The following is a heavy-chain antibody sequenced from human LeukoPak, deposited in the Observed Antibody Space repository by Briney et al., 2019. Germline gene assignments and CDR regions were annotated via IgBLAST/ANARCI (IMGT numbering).Heavy chain of an antibody. J-gene: IGHJ4*02. Sequence: GGSLSLSCAASGFTFSSYAMHWVRQVPGKGLEYVSAISSNGGNTYYANSVKGRFTISRDNSKNTLYLQMGSLRGEDMAVYYCARGESEYSSSAGDYWGQGTLVTVSS. CDR2: ISSNGGNT. D-gene: IGHD6-6*01. CDR1: GFTFSSYA. V-gene: IGHV3-64*01. CDR3: ARGESEYSSSAGDY.